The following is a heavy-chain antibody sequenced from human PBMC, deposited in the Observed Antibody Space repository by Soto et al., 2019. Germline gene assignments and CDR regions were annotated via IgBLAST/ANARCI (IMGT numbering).Heavy chain of an antibody. Sequence: GGSLRLSCATSGFTFSRYAMSWVRQAPGEGLEWVSAISGSVGSADYADSGKGRFTISRDNSKNTLYLQKNSLRAEDTAVYYCAKVSAYDFWNTDLYYYYDMEVWGQGTTVTVSS. CDR3: AKVSAYDFWNTDLYYYYDMEV. CDR1: GFTFSRYA. V-gene: IGHV3-23*01. D-gene: IGHD3-3*01. CDR2: ISGSVGSA. J-gene: IGHJ6*02.